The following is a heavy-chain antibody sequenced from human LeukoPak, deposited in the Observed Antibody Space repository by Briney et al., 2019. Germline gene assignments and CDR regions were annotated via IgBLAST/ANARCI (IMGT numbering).Heavy chain of an antibody. D-gene: IGHD5-18*01. J-gene: IGHJ4*02. V-gene: IGHV3-23*01. CDR3: AKGGGTSYGYIPY. CDR2: IRSSDGST. CDR1: GFLFRSFA. Sequence: PGGSLRLSCAASGFLFRSFAMSWVRQAPGKGLEWVSIIRSSDGSTNYADSVRGRFTISRDNSKNILYPQMNSLRADDTAVYYCAKGGGTSYGYIPYWGQGSLVTVSS.